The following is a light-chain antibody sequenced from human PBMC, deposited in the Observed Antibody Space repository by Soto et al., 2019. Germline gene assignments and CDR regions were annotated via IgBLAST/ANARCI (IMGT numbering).Light chain of an antibody. Sequence: QAVRTQPPSASGTPGQGVAISCSGSISNIGSKTVKWYQQLPGTAPQLLTYSDDQRPSGVPDRFSGSKSGTSASLAISLLQAADEADYYCAAWDDSLSGYVFGTGTKVTVL. J-gene: IGLJ1*01. CDR1: ISNIGSKT. CDR2: SDD. CDR3: AAWDDSLSGYV. V-gene: IGLV1-44*01.